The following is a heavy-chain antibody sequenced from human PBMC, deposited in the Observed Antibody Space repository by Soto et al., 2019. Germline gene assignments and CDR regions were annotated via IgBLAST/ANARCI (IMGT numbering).Heavy chain of an antibody. D-gene: IGHD6-13*01. Sequence: EVQLVESGGGLVKPGGSLRLSCAASGFTFSSYSMNWVRQAPGKGLEWVSSISSSSSYIYYADSVKGRFTISRDNAKNSLYLQMNSLRAEVTAVYYCARAYSSRDAFDLWGQGTMVTVSS. CDR2: ISSSSSYI. V-gene: IGHV3-21*01. CDR1: GFTFSSYS. CDR3: ARAYSSRDAFDL. J-gene: IGHJ3*01.